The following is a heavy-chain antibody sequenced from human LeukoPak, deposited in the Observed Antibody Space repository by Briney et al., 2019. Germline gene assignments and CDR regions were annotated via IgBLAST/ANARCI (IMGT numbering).Heavy chain of an antibody. J-gene: IGHJ3*02. V-gene: IGHV3-23*01. CDR1: GFTFSSYS. Sequence: PGGSLTLSCAASGFTFSSYSMNWVRQAPGKGLEWVSVISGSGGGRYYADSVKGRFTISRDNSKNTLYLQMNSLRAEDTAVYYCAKEIASAWIDAFHIWGQGTMVTVSS. CDR3: AKEIASAWIDAFHI. D-gene: IGHD6-13*01. CDR2: ISGSGGGR.